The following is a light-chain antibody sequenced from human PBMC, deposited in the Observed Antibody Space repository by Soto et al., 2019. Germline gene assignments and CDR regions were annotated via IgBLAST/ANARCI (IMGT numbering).Light chain of an antibody. CDR2: RAS. V-gene: IGKV3-20*01. Sequence: PGERATLSCRASQSVSSNYLAWYQQKPGQTPKVLIYRASTRATGIPARFSGSGSGTDFTLTISSLEPEDFAVYYCQQYGGSPISFGQGTRLEIK. CDR3: QQYGGSPIS. J-gene: IGKJ5*01. CDR1: QSVSSNY.